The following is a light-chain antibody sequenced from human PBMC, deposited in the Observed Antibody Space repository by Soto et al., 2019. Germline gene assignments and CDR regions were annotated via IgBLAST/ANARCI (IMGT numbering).Light chain of an antibody. CDR3: ETWDSNIHWV. V-gene: IGLV4-60*02. Sequence: QAVVTQSCSASASLGSSVNLTCTLSSGHSSYIIAWHQQQPGKAPRYLMKLEGSGSYNKGSGVPDRFSGSSSGADRYLIISNLQFEDEADYYCETWDSNIHWVFGGGTKVTIL. CDR1: SGHSSYI. J-gene: IGLJ3*02. CDR2: LEGSGSY.